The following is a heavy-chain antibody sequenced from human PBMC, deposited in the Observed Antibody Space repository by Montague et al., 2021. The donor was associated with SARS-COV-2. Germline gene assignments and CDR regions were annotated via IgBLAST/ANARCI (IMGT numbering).Heavy chain of an antibody. CDR2: ISPSGDYI. CDR1: GFSFSSYH. CDR3: ARASWIVATVPDY. D-gene: IGHD5-12*01. J-gene: IGHJ4*02. Sequence: SLRLSCAASGFSFSSYHMNWVRQAPGKGLEWVSSISPSGDYIYSXDSVKGRFIISRDNAKSSPYLQMSSLRAEDTAIYYCARASWIVATVPDYWGQGTLVTVSS. V-gene: IGHV3-21*01.